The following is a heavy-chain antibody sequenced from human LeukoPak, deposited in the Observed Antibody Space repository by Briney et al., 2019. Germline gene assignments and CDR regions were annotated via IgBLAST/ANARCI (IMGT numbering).Heavy chain of an antibody. CDR3: ARDGLVVAATPVYYYYMDV. Sequence: SVKVSCKASGYTLTGYYMHWVRQAPGQGLEWMGGIIPIFGTANYAQKFQGRVTITADKSTSTAYMELSSLRSEDTAVYYCARDGLVVAATPVYYYYMDVWGKGTTVTVSS. J-gene: IGHJ6*03. D-gene: IGHD2-15*01. V-gene: IGHV1-69*06. CDR2: IIPIFGTA. CDR1: GYTLTGYY.